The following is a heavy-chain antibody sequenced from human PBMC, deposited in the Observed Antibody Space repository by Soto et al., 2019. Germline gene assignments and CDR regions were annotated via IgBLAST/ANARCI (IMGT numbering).Heavy chain of an antibody. CDR2: VYYSGIT. CDR3: AREDMSGTYYFDS. D-gene: IGHD1-26*01. J-gene: IGHJ4*02. CDR1: GGSVSSQTHF. V-gene: IGHV4-61*01. Sequence: SEPLSLTCSVSGGSVSSQTHFWSWIRQAPGKGLEWIGYVYYSGITNSNPSLKGRVTISADTSNNQIFLSLTSVTAADTAVYYCAREDMSGTYYFDSWGQGILVTVS.